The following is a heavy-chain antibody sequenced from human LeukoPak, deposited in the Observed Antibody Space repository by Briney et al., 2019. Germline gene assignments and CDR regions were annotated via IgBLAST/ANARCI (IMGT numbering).Heavy chain of an antibody. CDR3: AKDISMVRGALDYYYYYYGMDV. J-gene: IGHJ6*02. V-gene: IGHV3-30*18. CDR1: GFTFSSYG. Sequence: GGSLRLSCAASGFTFSSYGMHWVRQAPGKGLEWVAVISYDGSNKYYADSVKGRFTISRDNSKNTLYLRMNSLRAEDTAVYYCAKDISMVRGALDYYYYYYGMDVWGQGTTVTVSS. D-gene: IGHD3-10*01. CDR2: ISYDGSNK.